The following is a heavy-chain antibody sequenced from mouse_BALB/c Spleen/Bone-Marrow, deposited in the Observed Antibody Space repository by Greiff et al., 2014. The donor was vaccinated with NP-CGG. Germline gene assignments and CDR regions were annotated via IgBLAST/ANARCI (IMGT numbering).Heavy chain of an antibody. CDR1: GYTFTSFV. CDR3: GRREAGTWFAY. Sequence: VQLKHSGPDLVKPGASVKMSCKASGYTFTSFVMHWVKQKPGQGLEWIGYINPYNDGTKYNEKFKDKATLSSDKSSSTAYMELSSLTSEDSAVCYGGRREAGTWFAYWGQGTLVTVSA. J-gene: IGHJ3*01. D-gene: IGHD4-1*01. V-gene: IGHV1-14*01. CDR2: INPYNDGT.